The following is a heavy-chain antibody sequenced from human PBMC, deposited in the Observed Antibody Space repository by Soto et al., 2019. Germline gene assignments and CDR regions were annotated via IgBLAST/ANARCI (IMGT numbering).Heavy chain of an antibody. CDR2: ISGSGGST. D-gene: IGHD3-3*01. V-gene: IGHV3-23*01. CDR1: GFTFSSYA. CDR3: AKDREWGFLEWPTSTAEYFQH. Sequence: GGSLRLSCAASGFTFSSYAMSWVRQAPGKGLEWVSAISGSGGSTYYADSVKGRFTISRDNSKNTLYLQMNSLRAEDTAVYYCAKDREWGFLEWPTSTAEYFQHWGQGTLVTVSS. J-gene: IGHJ1*01.